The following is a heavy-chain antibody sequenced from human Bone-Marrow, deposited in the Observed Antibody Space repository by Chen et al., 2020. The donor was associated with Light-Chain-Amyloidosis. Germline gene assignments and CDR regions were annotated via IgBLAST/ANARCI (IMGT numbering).Heavy chain of an antibody. CDR1: GYIFTGYY. CDR2: INLNSGAT. J-gene: IGHJ4*02. CDR3: ARDKVSTIGNFDY. V-gene: IGHV1-2*02. Sequence: QVHLVQSGAEVKRTGASVKVSCKASGYIFTGYYIHWVRQAPGQGLEWMGWINLNSGATMYSQKIQGRVTMTRDTSISTAYMELSRLRSDDTAVYYCARDKVSTIGNFDYWGQGTLVTVSS. D-gene: IGHD1-1*01.